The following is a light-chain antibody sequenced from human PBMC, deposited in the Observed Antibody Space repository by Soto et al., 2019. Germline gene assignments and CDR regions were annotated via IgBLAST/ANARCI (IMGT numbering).Light chain of an antibody. Sequence: ELVLTQSPVALSLSSGERATLSCRASQSVSSTLLTWYQQKPGQAPRLLIYGVSSRATGIPDRFSGSGSGTDFTLTISRVEPEDFAVYFCQQYGSSPPKITFGQGTRLEIK. V-gene: IGKV3-20*01. CDR1: QSVSSTL. J-gene: IGKJ5*01. CDR2: GVS. CDR3: QQYGSSPPKIT.